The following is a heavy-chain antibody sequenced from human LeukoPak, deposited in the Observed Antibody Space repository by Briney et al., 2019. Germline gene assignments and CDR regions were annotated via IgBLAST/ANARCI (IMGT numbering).Heavy chain of an antibody. J-gene: IGHJ3*02. D-gene: IGHD6-19*01. CDR1: GGSISTYY. CDR3: AREGSSSGWRPFDI. V-gene: IGHV4-4*07. CDR2: IKNSGNT. Sequence: TSETLSLTCSVSGGSISTYYWSWIRQPAGKGLEWIGRIKNSGNTNYNPSLESRVTLSLDTSKNQFSLNLSSVTAADTAAYYCAREGSSSGWRPFDIWGQGTVVTVSS.